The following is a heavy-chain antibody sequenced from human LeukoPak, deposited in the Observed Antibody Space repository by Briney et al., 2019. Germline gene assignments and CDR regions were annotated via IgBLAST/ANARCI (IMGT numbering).Heavy chain of an antibody. CDR1: GFTFSSYW. D-gene: IGHD3-22*01. CDR3: ARTYYDSSGHRNFDY. CDR2: ISGRGDRT. J-gene: IGHJ4*02. Sequence: PGGSLRLSCAASGFTFSSYWMNWVRQAPGKGLEWVSAISGRGDRTYYADSVKGRFTISRDNSKNTLYLQMNSLRAEDTAVYYCARTYYDSSGHRNFDYWGQGTLVTVSS. V-gene: IGHV3-23*01.